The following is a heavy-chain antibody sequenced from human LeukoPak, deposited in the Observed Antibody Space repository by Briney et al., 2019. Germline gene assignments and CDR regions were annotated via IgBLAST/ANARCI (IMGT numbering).Heavy chain of an antibody. Sequence: GGSLRLSCAASGFTFSSHAMGWVRQAPGKGLEWVSSITGSGGSTYYGDSVKGRFTISRDNSKNTLYLQMNSLRAEDTAVYYCARDSAVATYYGVDVWGQGTTVTVSS. CDR3: ARDSAVATYYGVDV. CDR1: GFTFSSHA. J-gene: IGHJ6*02. D-gene: IGHD6-19*01. V-gene: IGHV3-23*01. CDR2: ITGSGGST.